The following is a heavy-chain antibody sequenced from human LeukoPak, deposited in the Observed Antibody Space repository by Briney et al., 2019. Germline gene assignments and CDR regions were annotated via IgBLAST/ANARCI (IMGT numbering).Heavy chain of an antibody. CDR3: ARDGEDIVVVVAAEAYFDY. CDR1: GFTFSSYA. J-gene: IGHJ4*02. CDR2: ISYDGSNK. Sequence: GRSLRLSCAASGFTFSSYAMHWVRQAPGKGLEWVAVISYDGSNKYYADSVKGRFAISRDNSKNTLYLQMNSLRAEDTAVYYCARDGEDIVVVVAAEAYFDYWGQGTLVTVSS. D-gene: IGHD2-15*01. V-gene: IGHV3-30*09.